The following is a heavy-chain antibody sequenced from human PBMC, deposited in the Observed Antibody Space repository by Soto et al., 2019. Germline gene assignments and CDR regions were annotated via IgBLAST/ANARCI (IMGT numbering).Heavy chain of an antibody. V-gene: IGHV1-18*01. CDR2: ISANNGNT. J-gene: IGHJ4*02. CDR1: GYTFTSYG. CDR3: ARGRYGDY. Sequence: QVHLVQSGAEVKKPGASVKVSCKASGYTFTSYGITWVRQAPGQGLEWMGRISANNGNTDYAQKLQGTVIVTRDTSTSTAYMELRSLISDDTAVYSCARGRYGDYWGQGALVTVSS. D-gene: IGHD1-1*01.